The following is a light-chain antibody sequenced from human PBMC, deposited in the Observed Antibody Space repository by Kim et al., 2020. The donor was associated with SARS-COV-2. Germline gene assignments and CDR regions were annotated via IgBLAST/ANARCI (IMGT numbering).Light chain of an antibody. Sequence: ELTQPPSVSVSPGQTASITCSGDKLGDKYACWYQQKPGQSPVLVIYQDSKRPSGIPERFSGSNSGNTATLTISGTQAMDEADYYCQAWDSSLYVFGTGTKVTVL. CDR1: KLGDKY. CDR3: QAWDSSLYV. CDR2: QDS. J-gene: IGLJ1*01. V-gene: IGLV3-1*01.